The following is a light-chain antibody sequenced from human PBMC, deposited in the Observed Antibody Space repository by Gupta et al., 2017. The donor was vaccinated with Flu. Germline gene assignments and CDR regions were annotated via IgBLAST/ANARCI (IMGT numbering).Light chain of an antibody. V-gene: IGKV1-9*01. Sequence: DIQLTQSPSFLSAAVGDRVPITCRASQDFGSDLAWYQQKPGKAPKLLIYTASSLESGVPSRFSGSKSGTEFTLTVSSLQPEDFAGYYCQQRNSFPLTFGGGTKVEIK. J-gene: IGKJ4*01. CDR1: QDFGSD. CDR2: TAS. CDR3: QQRNSFPLT.